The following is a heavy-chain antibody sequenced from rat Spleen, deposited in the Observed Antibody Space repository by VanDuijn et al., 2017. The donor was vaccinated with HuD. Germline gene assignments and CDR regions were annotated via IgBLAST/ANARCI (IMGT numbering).Heavy chain of an antibody. CDR2: ISTSGSRT. J-gene: IGHJ2*01. V-gene: IGHV5-58*01. CDR3: ARPTTGIPFNY. D-gene: IGHD1-9*01. Sequence: EVQLVETGGGLVQPGRSLKLSCVASGFTFSSYWMYWIRQAPGKGLEWVATISTSGSRTYYPDSVKGRFTLSRDNVKSTLYLQMGSLRSEDTAIYYCARPTTGIPFNYWGQGVMVTVSS. CDR1: GFTFSSYW.